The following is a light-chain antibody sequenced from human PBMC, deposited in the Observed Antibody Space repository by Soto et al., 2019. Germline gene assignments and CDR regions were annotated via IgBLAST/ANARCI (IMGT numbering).Light chain of an antibody. CDR2: ATS. J-gene: IGKJ2*01. V-gene: IGKV3-20*01. Sequence: EIVLTQSPGTLSLSPGDRVTLSCRASQRLSSNYLAWYQQKPGQAPSLLIYATSSRATGIPDRFSGSGSGNDFPFNIRRLEPEDFAVYYCQQYTRSRYIFGQGTKLEIK. CDR3: QQYTRSRYI. CDR1: QRLSSNY.